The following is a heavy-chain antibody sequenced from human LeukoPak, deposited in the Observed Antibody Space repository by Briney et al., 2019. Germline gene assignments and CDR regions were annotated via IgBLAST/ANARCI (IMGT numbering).Heavy chain of an antibody. CDR2: IHYNGDT. J-gene: IGHJ4*02. Sequence: SETLSLTCTVSGGSISNTNNYWDWSRQPPGKGLEWIGSIHYNGDTYYNPSLKSRVTISVDASKNQFSLKLNSVTPADTAVYYCARAPAAAGRFDYWGQGTLVTVSS. V-gene: IGHV4-39*01. CDR3: ARAPAAAGRFDY. D-gene: IGHD6-13*01. CDR1: GGSISNTNNY.